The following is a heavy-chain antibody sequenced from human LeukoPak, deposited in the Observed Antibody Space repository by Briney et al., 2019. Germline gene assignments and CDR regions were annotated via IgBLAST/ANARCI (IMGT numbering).Heavy chain of an antibody. CDR3: ARVRVSSYYGMDI. Sequence: GGSLRLSCAASGFTFSSYSMNWVRQAPGKGLECVSSISSSTNYIYYPDSVKGRFTISRDNAKNSLYLQMNTLRAEDTAVYYCARVRVSSYYGMDIWGQGTTVTVSS. V-gene: IGHV3-21*04. CDR2: ISSSTNYI. J-gene: IGHJ6*02. D-gene: IGHD2/OR15-2a*01. CDR1: GFTFSSYS.